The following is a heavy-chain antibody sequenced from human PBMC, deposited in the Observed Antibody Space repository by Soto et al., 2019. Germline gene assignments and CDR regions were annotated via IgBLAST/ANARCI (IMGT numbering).Heavy chain of an antibody. CDR2: ITAYNGNT. Sequence: QVQLVQSGAEVKKPGASVKVSCKASGYTFTSYGISWVRQAPGQGLEWMGWITAYNGNTNYAQKLQGRVTMTTDTSTGTAYMELRSLRSDDTAVYYCASGYSSGWYGEDHFDYWGQGTLVTVSS. D-gene: IGHD6-19*01. CDR3: ASGYSSGWYGEDHFDY. J-gene: IGHJ4*02. V-gene: IGHV1-18*01. CDR1: GYTFTSYG.